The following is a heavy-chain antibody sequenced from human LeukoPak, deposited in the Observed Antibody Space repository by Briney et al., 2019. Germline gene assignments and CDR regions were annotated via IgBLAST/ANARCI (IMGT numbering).Heavy chain of an antibody. CDR3: AKYDYDSSGYSDY. V-gene: IGHV3-23*01. D-gene: IGHD3-22*01. J-gene: IGHJ4*02. Sequence: ETLSLTCTVSGGSISSYYWSWVRQAPGKGLEWVSAISGSGGSTYYADSVKGRFTISRDNSKNTLYLQVNSLRAEDTAVYYCAKYDYDSSGYSDYWGQGTLVTVSS. CDR1: GGSISSYY. CDR2: ISGSGGST.